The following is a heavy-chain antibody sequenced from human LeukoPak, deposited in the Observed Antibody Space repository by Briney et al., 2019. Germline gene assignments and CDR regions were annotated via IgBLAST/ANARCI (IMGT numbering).Heavy chain of an antibody. D-gene: IGHD4-23*01. V-gene: IGHV4-34*01. CDR1: GGSFSGYY. CDR3: ARPNYYGGNRYFQH. CDR2: INHSGST. Sequence: SETLSLTCAVDGGSFSGYYWSWIRQPPGKGREWVGEINHSGSTNYNPSLKSRVTISVDQSKNQFSLKLSSVTAADTAVYYCARPNYYGGNRYFQHWGQGTLVTVSS. J-gene: IGHJ1*01.